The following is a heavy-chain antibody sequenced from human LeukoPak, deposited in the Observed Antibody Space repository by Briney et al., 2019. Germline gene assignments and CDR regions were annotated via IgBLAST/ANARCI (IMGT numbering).Heavy chain of an antibody. V-gene: IGHV4-39*01. CDR2: IYYSGYT. CDR3: ARPSRRDCGGDCYRDNWFDP. CDR1: GFDFSGAY. J-gene: IGHJ5*02. D-gene: IGHD2-21*02. Sequence: GSLRLSCAASGFDFSGAYMNWVRQPPGKGLEWIGSIYYSGYTYYNPSLKSRVTMSVDTSKNQFSLKLSSVTAADTAVYYCARPSRRDCGGDCYRDNWFDPWGQGTLVTVSS.